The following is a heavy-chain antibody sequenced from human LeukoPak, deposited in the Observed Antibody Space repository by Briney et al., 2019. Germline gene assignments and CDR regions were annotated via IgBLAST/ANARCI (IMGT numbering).Heavy chain of an antibody. J-gene: IGHJ5*02. CDR1: GYTLTSYY. V-gene: IGHV1-46*01. D-gene: IGHD5-18*01. Sequence: GASVKVSCKASGYTLTSYYMHWVRQAPGQGLEWMGIINPSGGSTSYAQKFQGRVTMTRDTSTSTVYMELSSLRSEDTAVYYCARDVDTAMATNNWFDPWGQGTLVTVSS. CDR3: ARDVDTAMATNNWFDP. CDR2: INPSGGST.